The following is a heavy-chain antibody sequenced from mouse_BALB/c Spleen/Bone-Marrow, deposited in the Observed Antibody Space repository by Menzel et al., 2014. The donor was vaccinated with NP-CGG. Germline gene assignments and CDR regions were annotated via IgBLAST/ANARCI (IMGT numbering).Heavy chain of an antibody. CDR1: GFNIXDTY. V-gene: IGHV14-3*02. D-gene: IGHD2-2*01. CDR2: IDPANGNT. CDR3: ASYVYGYYFDY. J-gene: IGHJ2*01. Sequence: EVKVEESGAELVKPGASVKLSCTASGFNIXDTYMHWVKQRPEQGLEWIGRIDPANGNTKYDPKFQGKATITADTSSNTAYLQLSSLTSGDTAVYYCASYVYGYYFDYWGQGTTLTVSS.